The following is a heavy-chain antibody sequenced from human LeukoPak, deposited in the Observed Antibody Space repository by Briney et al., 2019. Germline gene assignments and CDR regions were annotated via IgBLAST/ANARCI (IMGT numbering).Heavy chain of an antibody. J-gene: IGHJ3*02. CDR2: INPNSGGT. V-gene: IGHV1-2*02. CDR1: GYTFTGYY. Sequence: ASVKVSCKASGYTFTGYYMHWVRQAPGQGLEWMGWINPNSGGTNYAQKFQGRVTITRNTSISTAYMELSSLRSEDTAVYYCARDWQHNAFDIWGQGTMVTVSS. CDR3: ARDWQHNAFDI. D-gene: IGHD6-13*01.